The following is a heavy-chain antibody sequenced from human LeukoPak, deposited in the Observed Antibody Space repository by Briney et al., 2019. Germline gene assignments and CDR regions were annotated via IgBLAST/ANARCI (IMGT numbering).Heavy chain of an antibody. J-gene: IGHJ4*02. D-gene: IGHD3-22*01. V-gene: IGHV1-3*01. Sequence: ASVKVSCKASGYTFTSYAMHWVRQAPGQRLEWMGWINAGNGNTKYSQKFQGRVTITRDTSASTAYMELSSLRSEDTAAYYCARGGRYYYDSSGYYRYFDYWGQGTLVTVSS. CDR1: GYTFTSYA. CDR3: ARGGRYYYDSSGYYRYFDY. CDR2: INAGNGNT.